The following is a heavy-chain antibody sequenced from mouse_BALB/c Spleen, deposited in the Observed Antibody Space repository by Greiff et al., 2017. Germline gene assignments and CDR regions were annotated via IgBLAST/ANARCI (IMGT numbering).Heavy chain of an antibody. D-gene: IGHD2-14*01. CDR1: GFNIKDTY. CDR2: IDPANGNT. J-gene: IGHJ3*01. Sequence: EGQLQESGAELVKPGASVKLSCTASGFNIKDTYMHWVKQRPEQGLEWIGRIDPANGNTKYDPKFQGKATITADTSSNTAYLQLSSLTSEDTAVYYCAEGGTPWFAYWGQGTLVTVSA. V-gene: IGHV14-3*02. CDR3: AEGGTPWFAY.